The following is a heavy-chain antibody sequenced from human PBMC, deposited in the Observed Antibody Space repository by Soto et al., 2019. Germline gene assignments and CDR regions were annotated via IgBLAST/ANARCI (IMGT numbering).Heavy chain of an antibody. CDR3: ATRDTGRVY. CDR1: GVSISSHDW. J-gene: IGHJ4*02. V-gene: IGHV4-4*02. Sequence: QVQLQESGPGLVKPSGTLSLTCAVSGVSISSHDWWTWVRQPPGKGLEWIGESHQSGNTNYNSSLEIRVTISLDKSKNLFSLQLNSLTVADTAVYYCATRDTGRVYWGQGTLVTVSS. D-gene: IGHD5-18*01. CDR2: SHQSGNT.